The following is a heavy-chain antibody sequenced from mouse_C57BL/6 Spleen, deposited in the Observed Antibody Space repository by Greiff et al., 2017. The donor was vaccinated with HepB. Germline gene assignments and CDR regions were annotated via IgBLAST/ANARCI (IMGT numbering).Heavy chain of an antibody. CDR1: GYTFTSYW. D-gene: IGHD3-2*02. V-gene: IGHV1-69*01. CDR3: ARSRQLRLLFAY. Sequence: VQLQQPGAELVMPGASVKLSCKASGYTFTSYWMHWVKQRPGQGLEWIGEIDPSDSYTNYNQKFKGKSTFTVDKSSSTAYMQLSSLTSEDSAVYYCARSRQLRLLFAYWGQGTLVTVSA. CDR2: IDPSDSYT. J-gene: IGHJ3*01.